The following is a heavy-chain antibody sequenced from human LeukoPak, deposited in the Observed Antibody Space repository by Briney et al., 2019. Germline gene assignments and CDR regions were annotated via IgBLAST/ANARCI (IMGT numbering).Heavy chain of an antibody. D-gene: IGHD3-22*01. CDR1: GGSISSYY. V-gene: IGHV4-4*07. CDR3: ARDPDYYDSTNGFDY. J-gene: IGHJ4*02. Sequence: KTSETLSLTCTVSGGSISSYYWSWIRQPAGKGLEWIGRIYTSGSTNYNPSLKSRVTMSVDTSKNQFSLKLSSVTAADTAVYYCARDPDYYDSTNGFDYWGQGTLVTVSS. CDR2: IYTSGST.